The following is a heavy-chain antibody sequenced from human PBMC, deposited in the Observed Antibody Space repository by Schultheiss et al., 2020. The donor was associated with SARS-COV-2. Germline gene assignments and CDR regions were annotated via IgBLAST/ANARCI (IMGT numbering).Heavy chain of an antibody. CDR3: ARGGSGGFDY. Sequence: GGSLRLSCAASGFTFSSYAMSWVRQAPGKGLEWVSAVSDSGGTTRYADSVKGRFTTSTDNSKNTLYLQMNSLRAEDTAVYYCARGGSGGFDYWGQGTLVTVSS. D-gene: IGHD3-10*01. CDR1: GFTFSSYA. J-gene: IGHJ4*02. CDR2: VSDSGGTT. V-gene: IGHV3-23*01.